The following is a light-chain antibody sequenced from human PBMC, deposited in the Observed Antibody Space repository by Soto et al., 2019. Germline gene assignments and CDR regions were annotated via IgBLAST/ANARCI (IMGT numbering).Light chain of an antibody. V-gene: IGLV2-14*01. J-gene: IGLJ3*02. CDR3: CSYTTAYTQV. Sequence: QSALSQPASVSGSPGQAITISCTGTSTDVGYYNYVSWYQQHPGQAPQLMISEVTTRPSGVSDRFSGSKSGNTASLTISRLQAEDEAQYYCCSYTTAYTQVFGGGTKLTVL. CDR1: STDVGYYNY. CDR2: EVT.